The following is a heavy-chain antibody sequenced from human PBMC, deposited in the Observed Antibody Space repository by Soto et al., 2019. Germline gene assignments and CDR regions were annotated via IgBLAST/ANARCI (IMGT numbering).Heavy chain of an antibody. CDR3: ARDRAYYYDSSGYYHDAFDI. J-gene: IGHJ3*02. Sequence: PSQTLSLTCVISGDSVSSNSAAWNWIRQSPSRGLEWLGRTYYRSKWYNDYAVSVKSRITINPDTSKNQFSLQLNSVAPEDTAVYDCARDRAYYYDSSGYYHDAFDIWGQGT. V-gene: IGHV6-1*01. CDR2: TYYRSKWYN. CDR1: GDSVSSNSAA. D-gene: IGHD3-22*01.